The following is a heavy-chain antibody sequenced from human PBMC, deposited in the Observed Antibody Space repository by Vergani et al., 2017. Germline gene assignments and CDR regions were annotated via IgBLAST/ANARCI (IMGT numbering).Heavy chain of an antibody. J-gene: IGHJ3*01. CDR1: GFTFNTYG. V-gene: IGHV3-30*03. CDR2: ISYDGDRR. D-gene: IGHD2-2*01. Sequence: QVQLVESGGGVFQPGRSLRLSCAASGFTFNTYGMHWVRQAPGKGLEWVAFISYDGDRRDYGDFAKGRFTISRDSSKTVYLQMNSLRVEDTAMYFCAREYSSTSGRAFDFWGQGTKVTVSS. CDR3: AREYSSTSGRAFDF.